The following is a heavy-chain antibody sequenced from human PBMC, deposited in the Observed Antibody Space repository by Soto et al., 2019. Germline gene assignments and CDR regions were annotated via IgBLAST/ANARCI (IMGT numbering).Heavy chain of an antibody. CDR3: VKEMPPHWEYDH. V-gene: IGHV3-30*18. Sequence: QVQLVESGGGVVQPGRSLRLSCAASGFTFNTYGMHWVRQAPGKGLEWVAIISHDGSNKYYADSVKGRFTISRDNSKNSLALQMDRLRTEDTAIYYCVKEMPPHWEYDHWGQGTLVTVSS. CDR1: GFTFNTYG. CDR2: ISHDGSNK. J-gene: IGHJ5*02. D-gene: IGHD1-26*01.